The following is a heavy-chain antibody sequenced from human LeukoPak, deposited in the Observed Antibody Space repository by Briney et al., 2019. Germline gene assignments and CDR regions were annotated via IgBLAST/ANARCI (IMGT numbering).Heavy chain of an antibody. CDR2: ISGSGGST. D-gene: IGHD5-18*01. V-gene: IGHV3-23*01. J-gene: IGHJ4*02. CDR3: AKVRGFTAMVNGRDLGSDY. Sequence: PGGSLRLSCAASGFTFSNYAIHWVRQAPGKGLEWVSAISGSGGSTYYADSVKGRFTISRDNSKNTLYLQMNSLRAEDTAVYYCAKVRGFTAMVNGRDLGSDYWGQGTLVTVSS. CDR1: GFTFSNYA.